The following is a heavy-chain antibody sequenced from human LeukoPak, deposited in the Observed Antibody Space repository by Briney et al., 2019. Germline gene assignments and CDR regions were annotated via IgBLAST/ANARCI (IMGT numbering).Heavy chain of an antibody. Sequence: GRSLRLSCAASGFTFSRYGMHWVRQPPGKGLEWVSSVSGGGGNTYYADSVKGRFTISRDNSKNTLYLQMDSLRAEDTAVYYCAKGAMHYYDSSGYNYFDYWGQGTLVTVSS. CDR2: VSGGGGNT. D-gene: IGHD3-22*01. CDR1: GFTFSRYG. V-gene: IGHV3-23*01. J-gene: IGHJ4*02. CDR3: AKGAMHYYDSSGYNYFDY.